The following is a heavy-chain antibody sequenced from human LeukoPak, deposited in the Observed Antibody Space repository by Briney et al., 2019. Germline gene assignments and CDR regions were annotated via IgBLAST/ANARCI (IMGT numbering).Heavy chain of an antibody. Sequence: ASVKVSCTASGYTFTGHYMHWVRQAPGQGLEWMGWINPNSGGTNYAQKFQGRVTMTRDTSISTAYMELSRLRSDDTAVYYCARDQSDPIVGATLTLGYWGQGTLVTVSS. CDR1: GYTFTGHY. CDR3: ARDQSDPIVGATLTLGY. D-gene: IGHD1-26*01. CDR2: INPNSGGT. J-gene: IGHJ4*02. V-gene: IGHV1-2*02.